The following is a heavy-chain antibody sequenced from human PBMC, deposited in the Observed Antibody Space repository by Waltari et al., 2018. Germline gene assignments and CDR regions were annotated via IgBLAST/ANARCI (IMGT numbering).Heavy chain of an antibody. CDR2: FYVSGTT. V-gene: IGHV4-4*07. J-gene: IGHJ4*02. D-gene: IGHD3-10*01. CDR3: ARDRGDNYFEY. CDR1: GDSINNYY. Sequence: QVQLQESGPGLVKSSETLSLTCTVSGDSINNYYWNWIRQPAGKGLEWIGRFYVSGTTNYNPSLKSRVTMSADMSKNQFSLKVSSVTAADTAVYYCARDRGDNYFEYWGQGALVTVS.